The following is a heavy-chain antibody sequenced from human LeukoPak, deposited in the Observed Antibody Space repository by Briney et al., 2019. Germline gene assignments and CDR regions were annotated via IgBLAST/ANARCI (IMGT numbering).Heavy chain of an antibody. CDR3: ARSARRGCCSSTSCYAGLLAY. CDR1: GYTFTGYY. D-gene: IGHD2-2*01. CDR2: INPNSGGT. V-gene: IGHV1-2*02. Sequence: ASVKVSCKASGYTFTGYYMHWVRQAPGQGLEWMGWINPNSGGTNYAQKFQGRVTMTRDTSISTAYMELSRLRSDDTAVYYCARSARRGCCSSTSCYAGLLAYWGQGTLVTVSS. J-gene: IGHJ4*02.